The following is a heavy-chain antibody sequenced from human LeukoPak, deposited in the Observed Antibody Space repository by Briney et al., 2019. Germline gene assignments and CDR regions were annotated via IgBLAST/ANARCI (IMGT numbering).Heavy chain of an antibody. D-gene: IGHD5-18*01. CDR2: IYSGGST. CDR3: ARASYRYSYENYYMDV. V-gene: IGHV3-66*01. CDR1: GFTVSSNY. J-gene: IGHJ6*03. Sequence: PGGPLRLSCAASGFTVSSNYMSWVRQAPGKGLEWVSVIYSGGSTYYADSVKGRFTISRDSTKNSLYLQMNSLRAEDTAVYYCARASYRYSYENYYMDVWGKGTTVTVSS.